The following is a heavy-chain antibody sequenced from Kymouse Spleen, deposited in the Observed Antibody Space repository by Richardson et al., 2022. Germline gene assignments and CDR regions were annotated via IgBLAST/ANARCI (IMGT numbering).Heavy chain of an antibody. V-gene: IGHV3-74*01. CDR1: GFTFSSYW. Sequence: EVQLVESGGGLVQPGGSLRLSCAASGFTFSSYWMHWVRQAPGKGLVWVSRINSDGSSTSYADSVKGRFTISRDNAKNTLYLQMNSLRAEDTAVYYCARERYSSSPYYYYYGMDVWGQGTTVTVSS. J-gene: IGHJ6*02. CDR3: ARERYSSSPYYYYYGMDV. CDR2: INSDGSST. D-gene: IGHD6-6*01.